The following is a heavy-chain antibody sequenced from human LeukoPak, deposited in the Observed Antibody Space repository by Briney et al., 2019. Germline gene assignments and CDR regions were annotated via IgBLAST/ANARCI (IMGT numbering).Heavy chain of an antibody. Sequence: SETLSLTCAVDGGSFSDYYWSWIRQPPGKGLEWIGYIYYSGSTNYNPSLKSRVTISVDTSKNQFSLKLSSVTAADTAVYYCARWLQFGWFDPWGQGTLVTVSS. CDR2: IYYSGST. D-gene: IGHD5-24*01. J-gene: IGHJ5*02. CDR3: ARWLQFGWFDP. V-gene: IGHV4-59*01. CDR1: GGSFSDYY.